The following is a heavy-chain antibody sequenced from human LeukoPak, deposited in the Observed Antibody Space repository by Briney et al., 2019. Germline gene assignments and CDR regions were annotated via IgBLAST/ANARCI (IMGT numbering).Heavy chain of an antibody. V-gene: IGHV1-18*01. Sequence: GASVKVSRKASGYSFTSYGFSRVRQAPGQGLEWLGWISAYDGGTNYEQKFQGRLTMTTETSTTTAYMELRSLRSDDTAVYYCARLARYHLLEASDIWGQGTMVTVSS. CDR3: ARLARYHLLEASDI. J-gene: IGHJ3*02. CDR2: ISAYDGGT. CDR1: GYSFTSYG. D-gene: IGHD1-14*01.